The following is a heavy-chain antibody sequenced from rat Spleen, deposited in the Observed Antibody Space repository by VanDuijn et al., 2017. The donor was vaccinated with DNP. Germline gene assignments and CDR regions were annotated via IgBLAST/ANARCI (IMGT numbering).Heavy chain of an antibody. V-gene: IGHV2-1*01. CDR3: ARSLDSSPFAY. J-gene: IGHJ3*01. Sequence: QVQLKESGPGLVQPSQTLSLTCTVSGFSLISSSVHWVRQPPGKGLEWIGAIWSGGGTDYNPTLESRLSISRDTSKSQVLLKMNSLQIEDTAMYFCARSLDSSPFAYWGQGTLVTVSS. D-gene: IGHD1-2*01. CDR2: IWSGGGT. CDR1: GFSLISSS.